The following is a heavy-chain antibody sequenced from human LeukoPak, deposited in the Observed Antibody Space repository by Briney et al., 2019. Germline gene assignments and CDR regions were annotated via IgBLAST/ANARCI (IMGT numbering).Heavy chain of an antibody. CDR3: AKVMKGSERLTMVRGVIIKTAGLYYMDV. Sequence: GGSLRLSCAASGFTLSSYAMSWVRQAPGKGLEWVSSISASGGSTNYADSVKGWFTISRNNSKNTVYLQMNSLRAEDTAVYYCAKVMKGSERLTMVRGVIIKTAGLYYMDVWGKGTTVTVSS. J-gene: IGHJ6*03. V-gene: IGHV3-23*01. CDR2: ISASGGST. D-gene: IGHD3-10*01. CDR1: GFTLSSYA.